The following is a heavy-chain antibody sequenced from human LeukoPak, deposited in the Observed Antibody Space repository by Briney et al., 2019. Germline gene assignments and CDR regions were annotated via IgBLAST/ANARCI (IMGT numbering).Heavy chain of an antibody. D-gene: IGHD4-17*01. Sequence: GGSLRLSCAASGFTFSNYWMHWVRQAPGKGLVWVSRIKSDGSRTNYADSVKGRFTISRDNAKNTLYLQMNSLRAEDTAVYYCARAHDYGDYVAYWGQGTLVTVSS. V-gene: IGHV3-74*01. CDR3: ARAHDYGDYVAY. CDR1: GFTFSNYW. CDR2: IKSDGSRT. J-gene: IGHJ4*02.